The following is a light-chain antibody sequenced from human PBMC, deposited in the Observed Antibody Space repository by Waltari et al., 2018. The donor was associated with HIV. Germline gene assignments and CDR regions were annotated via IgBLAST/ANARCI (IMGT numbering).Light chain of an antibody. Sequence: LTQPASVSGSPGQSITISCTGTSNDLGRYDLVSWYQHQPGRAPKLIIYDVTKWPSGVSHRFSGSKSGATASLTISGLQAEDEADYYCCSYAGITTWVFGGGTKVTVL. V-gene: IGLV2-23*02. J-gene: IGLJ3*02. CDR1: SNDLGRYDL. CDR2: DVT. CDR3: CSYAGITTWV.